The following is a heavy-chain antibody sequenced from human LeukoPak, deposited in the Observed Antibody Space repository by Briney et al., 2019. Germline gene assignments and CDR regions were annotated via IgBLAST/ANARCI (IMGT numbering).Heavy chain of an antibody. CDR3: ARDRVIVGPSDAFDI. J-gene: IGHJ3*02. CDR1: GYTFSGYY. CDR2: INPNSGGT. D-gene: IGHD3-22*01. V-gene: IGHV1-2*02. Sequence: ASVKVSCKTSGYTFSGYYMNWVRQAPGQGLEWMGWINPNSGGTNSAQKFQGRVTMTRDTSISTAYMELSRLRSDDTAVYYCARDRVIVGPSDAFDIWGKGTTVTVSS.